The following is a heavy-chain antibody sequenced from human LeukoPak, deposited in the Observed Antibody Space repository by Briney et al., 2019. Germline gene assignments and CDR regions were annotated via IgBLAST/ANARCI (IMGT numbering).Heavy chain of an antibody. Sequence: GRSLRLSCAASGFTFSSYGMHWVRQAPGKGLEWVAVISYDGSNKYYADSVKGRFTISRDNSKNTLYLQMNSLRAEDTAVYYCAKDQEGGYSYGPFDYWGQGTLVTVSS. CDR3: AKDQEGGYSYGPFDY. D-gene: IGHD5-18*01. CDR1: GFTFSSYG. V-gene: IGHV3-30*18. J-gene: IGHJ4*02. CDR2: ISYDGSNK.